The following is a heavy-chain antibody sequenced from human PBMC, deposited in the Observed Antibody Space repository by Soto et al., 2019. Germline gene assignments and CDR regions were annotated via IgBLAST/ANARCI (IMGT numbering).Heavy chain of an antibody. J-gene: IGHJ4*02. CDR3: VRDSSEHYVFDY. V-gene: IGHV2-5*02. CDR1: GFSLSTSGVG. Sequence: SGPTLVNPTQTLTLTCTFSGFSLSTSGVGVGWIRQPPGKALEWLALIYWDDDKRYSPSLKSRLTISKDTSRNQVFLTVTNMDPVDTATYYCVRDSSEHYVFDYWGQGIPVTVSS. D-gene: IGHD3-22*01. CDR2: IYWDDDK.